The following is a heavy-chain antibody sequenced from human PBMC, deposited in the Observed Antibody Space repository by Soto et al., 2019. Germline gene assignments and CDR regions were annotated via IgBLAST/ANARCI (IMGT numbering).Heavy chain of an antibody. Sequence: GGSLRLSCAASGFTFSSYWMSWVRQGPGKGLEWVANIQQDGSEKWYVDSVKGRFTISRDNAKNSLYLQMNTLRAEDTAVYYCARGDYYDTSGPFSDAFDVWGQGTMVTVSS. D-gene: IGHD3-22*01. V-gene: IGHV3-7*04. CDR2: IQQDGSEK. CDR3: ARGDYYDTSGPFSDAFDV. CDR1: GFTFSSYW. J-gene: IGHJ3*01.